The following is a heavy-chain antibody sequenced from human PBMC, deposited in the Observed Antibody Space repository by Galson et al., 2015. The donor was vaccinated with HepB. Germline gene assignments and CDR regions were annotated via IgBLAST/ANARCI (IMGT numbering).Heavy chain of an antibody. J-gene: IGHJ6*02. V-gene: IGHV1-69*13. Sequence: SVKVSCKASGGTFSSYAISWVRQAPGQGLEWMGGIIPIFGIANYAQKFQGRVTITADESTSTAYMELSSLRSEDTAVYYCARVSDGDSSSWERYGMDVWGQGTTVTVSS. CDR1: GGTFSSYA. CDR2: IIPIFGIA. D-gene: IGHD6-13*01. CDR3: ARVSDGDSSSWERYGMDV.